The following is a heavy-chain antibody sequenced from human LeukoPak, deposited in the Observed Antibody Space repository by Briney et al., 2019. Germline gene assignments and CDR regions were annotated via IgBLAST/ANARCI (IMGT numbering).Heavy chain of an antibody. CDR3: ARDSNNWGSGFDY. D-gene: IGHD7-27*01. Sequence: SETLSLTCTVSGGSISSGSYYWSWIRQPAGKGLEWIGRIYTSGSTNYNPSLKSRVTISVDTSKNQFSLKLSSVTAADTAVYYCARDSNNWGSGFDYWGQGTLVTVSS. CDR2: IYTSGST. V-gene: IGHV4-61*02. CDR1: GGSISSGSYY. J-gene: IGHJ4*02.